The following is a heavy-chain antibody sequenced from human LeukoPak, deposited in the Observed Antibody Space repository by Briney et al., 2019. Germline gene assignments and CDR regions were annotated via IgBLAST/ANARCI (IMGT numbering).Heavy chain of an antibody. J-gene: IGHJ5*02. Sequence: SETLSLTCAVSGVSISRGGYSWNWIRQPPGKGLEWFGYIYYTGSTYYNPSLKSRLTISVDTSKTQFSLKLSSVTAADTAVYYCARGGDSSGYEGRFDPWGQGTLVTVSS. CDR2: IYYTGST. D-gene: IGHD3-22*01. CDR1: GVSISRGGYS. CDR3: ARGGDSSGYEGRFDP. V-gene: IGHV4-30-4*07.